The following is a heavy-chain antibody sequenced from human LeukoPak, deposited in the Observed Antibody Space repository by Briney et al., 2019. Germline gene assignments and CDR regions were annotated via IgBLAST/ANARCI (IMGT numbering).Heavy chain of an antibody. CDR1: GYTFTRHY. Sequence: ASVKVSCKASGYTFTRHYMHWVRQAPGQGLEWMGIIHPSSGSTSYAQKFEGRVTLTRDTSTSTVYMELISLRSEDTAVYYCARDSSTSSLADPWGQGTLVTVSS. CDR3: ARDSSTSSLADP. CDR2: IHPSSGST. V-gene: IGHV1-46*01. J-gene: IGHJ5*02. D-gene: IGHD2-2*01.